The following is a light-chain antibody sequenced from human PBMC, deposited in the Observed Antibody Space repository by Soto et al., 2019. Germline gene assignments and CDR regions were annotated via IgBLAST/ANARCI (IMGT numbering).Light chain of an antibody. J-gene: IGKJ5*01. CDR2: AAS. CDR1: QSISSY. V-gene: IGKV1-39*01. Sequence: DIQMTQSPSSLSASVGDRVTITCRASQSISSYLNWYQQKPGKAPKLLIYAASSLQSGVPSRFSGSGSGTDFTLTISSLQPEDFATYYCQKSYSTLTFGQGTRLESK. CDR3: QKSYSTLT.